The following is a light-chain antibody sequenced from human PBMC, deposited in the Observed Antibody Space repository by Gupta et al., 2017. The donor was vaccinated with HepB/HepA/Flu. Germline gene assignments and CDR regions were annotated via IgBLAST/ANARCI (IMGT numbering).Light chain of an antibody. Sequence: QSALTQPASVSGSPGQSITISCPGTNSDVGGYNYVSWYQQHPGKAPKLMIYDVSNRPSGVSNRFSGSKSGNTASLIISGLQAEDEADYYCSSYTSSSTRVFGTGTKVTVL. J-gene: IGLJ1*01. V-gene: IGLV2-14*03. CDR1: NSDVGGYNY. CDR2: DVS. CDR3: SSYTSSSTRV.